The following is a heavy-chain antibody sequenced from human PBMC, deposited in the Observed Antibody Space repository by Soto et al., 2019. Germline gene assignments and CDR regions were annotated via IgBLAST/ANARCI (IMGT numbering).Heavy chain of an antibody. CDR1: GFSFNTYW. V-gene: IGHV3-74*01. CDR2: INGDGITR. J-gene: IGHJ6*02. Sequence: GSLRLSCAASGFSFNTYWMHWVRQVPGKGLEWVSRINGDGITRTYADSVKGRFTISRDNAENILYLQMNSLRAEDTAVYYCARDKAYGLDVWGQGTTVTVSS. CDR3: ARDKAYGLDV.